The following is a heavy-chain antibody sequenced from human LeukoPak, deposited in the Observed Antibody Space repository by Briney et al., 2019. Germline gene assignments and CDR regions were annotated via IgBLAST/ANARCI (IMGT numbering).Heavy chain of an antibody. J-gene: IGHJ4*02. CDR3: ASLRGVNR. CDR1: GFTFSGYY. Sequence: GGSLRLSCAASGFTFSGYYMSWIRQPPGKGLEWVSYISSSGTTIYYADSVRGRFTVSRDNAKSSLYLQMDSLSAEDTAVYYCASLRGVNRWGQGTLVTVSS. CDR2: ISSSGTTI. V-gene: IGHV3-11*01. D-gene: IGHD3-10*01.